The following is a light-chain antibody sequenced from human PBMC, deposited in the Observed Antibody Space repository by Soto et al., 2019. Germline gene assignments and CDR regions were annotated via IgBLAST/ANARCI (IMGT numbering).Light chain of an antibody. J-gene: IGLJ1*01. CDR1: SSDVGGYNY. Sequence: QSALTQPASVSGSPGQSITISCTGTSSDVGGYNYVSWYQKHPGKAPKLMISGVTNRPAGVSNRFSGSKSGNTASLTITGLQAEDEADYYCAAWDDSLSGYVFGTGTKLTVL. CDR2: GVT. V-gene: IGLV2-14*01. CDR3: AAWDDSLSGYV.